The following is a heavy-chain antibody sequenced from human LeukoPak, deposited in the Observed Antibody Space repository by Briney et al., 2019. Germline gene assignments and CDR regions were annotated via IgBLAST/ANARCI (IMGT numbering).Heavy chain of an antibody. CDR3: AKKYCGGDCYLVGFDY. CDR1: GFTFSSYS. CDR2: ISYDGSNK. J-gene: IGHJ4*02. V-gene: IGHV3-30*18. D-gene: IGHD2-21*02. Sequence: GGSLRLSCAASGFTFSSYSMHWVRQAPGKGLEWVAVISYDGSNKYYADSVKGRFTISRDNSKNTLYLQMNSLRAEDTAVYYCAKKYCGGDCYLVGFDYWGQGTLVTVSS.